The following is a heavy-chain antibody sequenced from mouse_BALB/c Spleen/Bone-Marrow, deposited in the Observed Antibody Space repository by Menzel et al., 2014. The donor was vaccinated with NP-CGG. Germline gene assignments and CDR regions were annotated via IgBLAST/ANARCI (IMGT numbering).Heavy chain of an antibody. V-gene: IGHV5-9-4*01. CDR3: VRDSSGYFDY. CDR2: TSSGGSYT. CDR1: GFTFSYYA. J-gene: IGHJ2*01. D-gene: IGHD3-1*01. Sequence: EVKLVESGGGLVKPGGSLKLSCAASGFTFSYYAMSWVRQSPEKRLEWVAETSSGGSYTYYPDTVTGRFTISRDNAKNTLYLEMSSLRSEDTAMYYCVRDSSGYFDYWGQGTTLTVSS.